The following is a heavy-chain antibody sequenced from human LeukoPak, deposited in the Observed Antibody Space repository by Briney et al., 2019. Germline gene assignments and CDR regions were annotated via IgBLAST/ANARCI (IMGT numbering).Heavy chain of an antibody. CDR3: ATWYSDCSSTSCYFLDAFDI. CDR1: GFTFSSYA. Sequence: PGGSLRLSCAASGFTFSSYAMSWVRQAPGKGLEWVSAISGSGGSTYYADSVKGRFTISRDNSKNTLYLQMNSLRAEDTAVYYCATWYSDCSSTSCYFLDAFDIWGQGTMVTVSS. D-gene: IGHD2-2*01. V-gene: IGHV3-23*01. J-gene: IGHJ3*02. CDR2: ISGSGGST.